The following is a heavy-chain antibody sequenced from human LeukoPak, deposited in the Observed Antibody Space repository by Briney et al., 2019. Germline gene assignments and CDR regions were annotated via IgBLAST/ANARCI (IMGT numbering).Heavy chain of an antibody. CDR3: ARDVGDYGDLYFDL. V-gene: IGHV4-59*01. D-gene: IGHD4-17*01. CDR2: IYYSGST. J-gene: IGHJ2*01. CDR1: GGSISSYY. Sequence: KASETLSLTCTVSGGSISSYYWSWIRQPPGKGLEWIGYIYYSGSTNYNPSLKSRVTISVDTSKNQFSLKLSSVTAADTAVYYCARDVGDYGDLYFDLWGRGTLVTVSS.